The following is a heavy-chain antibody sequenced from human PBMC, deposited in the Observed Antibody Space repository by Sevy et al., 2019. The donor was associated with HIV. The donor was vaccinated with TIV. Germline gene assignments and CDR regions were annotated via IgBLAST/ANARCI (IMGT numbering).Heavy chain of an antibody. CDR1: NFSISSADY. CDR2: ISLSGNT. CDR3: VTFRKTASFGIFIRGYFDY. V-gene: IGHV4-38-2*01. Sequence: SETLSLTCVVSNFSISSADYWGWIRQPPGRGLEWLGTISLSGNTHHNPSLKSRVTISVDTSKNQFSLNLSSVPAADTAVYYCVTFRKTASFGIFIRGYFDYWGQGTLVTVSS. J-gene: IGHJ4*02. D-gene: IGHD3-3*01.